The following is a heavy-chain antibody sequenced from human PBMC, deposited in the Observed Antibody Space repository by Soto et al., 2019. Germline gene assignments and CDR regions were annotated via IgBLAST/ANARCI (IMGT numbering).Heavy chain of an antibody. D-gene: IGHD6-6*01. V-gene: IGHV6-1*01. CDR1: GDSVSSNSAA. Sequence: SPTLSLTCAISGDSVSSNSAAWNWIRQSPSRGLEWLRRTYYRSKWYNDYAVSVKSRITINPDTSKNQFSLQLNSVTPEDTAVYYCARASAGQYSSSYYFDYWGQGTLVTVSS. CDR2: TYYRSKWYN. J-gene: IGHJ4*02. CDR3: ARASAGQYSSSYYFDY.